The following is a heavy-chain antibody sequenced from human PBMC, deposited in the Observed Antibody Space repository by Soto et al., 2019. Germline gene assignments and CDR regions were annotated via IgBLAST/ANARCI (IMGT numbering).Heavy chain of an antibody. CDR2: IIPIFGTA. V-gene: IGHV1-69*01. J-gene: IGHJ6*02. CDR3: ARATTVEPLYGMDV. Sequence: QVQLVQSGAEVKKPGSSVKVSCTASGGTFSSYAISWVRQAPGQGLEWMGGIIPIFGTANYAQKFQGRVTITADESTSTAYMELSSLRSEDTAVYYCARATTVEPLYGMDVWGQGTTVTVSS. D-gene: IGHD4-4*01. CDR1: GGTFSSYA.